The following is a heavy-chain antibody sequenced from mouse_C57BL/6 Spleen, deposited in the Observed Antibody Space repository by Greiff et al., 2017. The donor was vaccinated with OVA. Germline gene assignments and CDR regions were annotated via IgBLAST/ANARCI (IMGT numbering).Heavy chain of an antibody. CDR1: GYTFTDYE. CDR3: TRKEDYDVEDYAMDY. CDR2: IDPETGGT. V-gene: IGHV1-15*01. J-gene: IGHJ4*01. D-gene: IGHD2-4*01. Sequence: VKLMESGAELVRPGASVTLSCKASGYTFTDYEMHWVKQTPVHGLEWIGAIDPETGGTAYNQKFKGKAILTADKSSSTAYMELRSLTSEDSAVYYCTRKEDYDVEDYAMDYWGQGTSVTVSS.